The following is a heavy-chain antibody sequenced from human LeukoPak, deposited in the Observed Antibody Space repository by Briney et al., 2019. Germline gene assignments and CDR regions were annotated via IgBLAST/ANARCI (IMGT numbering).Heavy chain of an antibody. J-gene: IGHJ4*01. V-gene: IGHV1-2*06. Sequence: ASVKVSCKASGYTFTGYYMHWVRQAPGQGLEWMGRINPNSGGTNYAQKFQGRVTMTRDTSISTAYMELSRLRSDDTAVYYCARSNILTAGVFDYWGQEPWSPSPQ. CDR2: INPNSGGT. D-gene: IGHD3-9*01. CDR3: ARSNILTAGVFDY. CDR1: GYTFTGYY.